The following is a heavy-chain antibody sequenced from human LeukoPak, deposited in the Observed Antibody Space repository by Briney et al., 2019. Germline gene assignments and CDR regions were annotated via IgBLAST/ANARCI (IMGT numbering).Heavy chain of an antibody. V-gene: IGHV4-34*01. J-gene: IGHJ4*02. CDR2: INHSGST. D-gene: IGHD2-2*02. CDR3: ARGSCSSTSCYTV. Sequence: SETLSLTCAVYGGSFSGYYWSWIRXXXXXXXXXIGEINHSGSTNYNPSLKSRVTISVDTSKNQFSLKLSSVTAADTAVYYCARGSCSSTSCYTVWGQGTLVTVSS. CDR1: GGSFSGYY.